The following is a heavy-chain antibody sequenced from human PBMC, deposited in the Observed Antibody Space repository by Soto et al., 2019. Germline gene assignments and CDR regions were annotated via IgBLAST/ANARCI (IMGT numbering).Heavy chain of an antibody. CDR2: ISAYNGNT. CDR3: ARTITIFGVVIIPVAMDV. V-gene: IGHV1-18*01. D-gene: IGHD3-3*01. J-gene: IGHJ6*04. CDR1: GYTFTSYG. Sequence: ASAKVSCKASGYTFTSYGISWLRQAPGQGLERMGWISAYNGNTNYAQKLQGRVTMTTDTSTSTAYMELRSLRSDDTAVYYCARTITIFGVVIIPVAMDVWGKGTTVTVSS.